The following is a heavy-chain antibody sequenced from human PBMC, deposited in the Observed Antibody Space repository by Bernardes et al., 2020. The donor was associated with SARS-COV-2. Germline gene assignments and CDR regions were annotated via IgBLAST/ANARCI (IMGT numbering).Heavy chain of an antibody. CDR3: ARFIRAWDWYYDFWSGYQAPGKEGYYYYGMDV. Sequence: GGSLRLSCAASGFTFSSYSMNWVLQAPGQGLEWVSSISSSSSYIYYADSVKGRFTISRDNAKNSLYLQLNSLRAEDTAVYYCARFIRAWDWYYDFWSGYQAPGKEGYYYYGMDVWGQGTTVTVSS. J-gene: IGHJ6*02. D-gene: IGHD3-3*01. V-gene: IGHV3-21*01. CDR2: ISSSSSYI. CDR1: GFTFSSYS.